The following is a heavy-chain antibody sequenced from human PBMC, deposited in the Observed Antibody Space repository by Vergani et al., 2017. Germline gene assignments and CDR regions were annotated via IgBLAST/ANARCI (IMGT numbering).Heavy chain of an antibody. J-gene: IGHJ2*01. V-gene: IGHV3-48*04. CDR2: VSTGTKSQ. CDR3: VRLPRGPWNFDL. CDR1: GFDFSSYI. Sequence: QLVESGGGWVQPGGSLRLSCVVSGFDFSSYIMNWVRQAPGKGLEWVSFVSTGTKSQSYAESVKGRFTISRDNTKKSLSLQMSGLRVEDTAVYYCVRLPRGPWNFDLWGRGTLITVSS.